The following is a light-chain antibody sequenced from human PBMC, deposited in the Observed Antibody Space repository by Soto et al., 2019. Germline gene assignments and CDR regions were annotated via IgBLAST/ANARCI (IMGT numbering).Light chain of an antibody. CDR3: QQRSNWPT. J-gene: IGKJ5*01. CDR1: QSVSSY. V-gene: IGKV3-11*01. CDR2: DAS. Sequence: EIVLTQSPATLSLSPGERATLSCRASQSVSSYVAWYQQKPGQAPRRLIYDASHRATGIPARFSGSGSGPDFPLTISSLEPEDFAVYYCQQRSNWPTFGQGTRLEIK.